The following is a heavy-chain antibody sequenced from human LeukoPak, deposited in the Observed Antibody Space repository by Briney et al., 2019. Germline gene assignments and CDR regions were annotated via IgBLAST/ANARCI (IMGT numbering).Heavy chain of an antibody. Sequence: ASVKVSCKASGYTFNSFYMHWVRQAPGQGLEWMGIINPTGGSTTYAQKFQGRVTMTRDTSTSTVYMELSSLKSEDTAVYYCARDMGLRATHGSLYYYGMDVWGQGTTVTVSS. CDR2: INPTGGST. CDR1: GYTFNSFY. CDR3: ARDMGLRATHGSLYYYGMDV. J-gene: IGHJ6*02. V-gene: IGHV1-46*02. D-gene: IGHD5/OR15-5a*01.